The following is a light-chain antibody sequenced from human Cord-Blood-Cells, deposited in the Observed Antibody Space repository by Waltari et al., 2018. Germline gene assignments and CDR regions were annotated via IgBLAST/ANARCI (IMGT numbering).Light chain of an antibody. Sequence: DIQMTQSPSSLSASVGDRVTITSRASQSISSYLNCYQQKSGKAPKILVYAASSLQSGVPSRFSGSGSGTDFTLSIRSLQPEDFANYYCQQHYSTPRTFGQGTKLEIK. J-gene: IGKJ2*01. V-gene: IGKV1-39*01. CDR3: QQHYSTPRT. CDR1: QSISSY. CDR2: AAS.